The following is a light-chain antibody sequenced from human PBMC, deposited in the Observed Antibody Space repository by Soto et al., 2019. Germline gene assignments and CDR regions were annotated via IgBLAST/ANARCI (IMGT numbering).Light chain of an antibody. CDR3: AAWDDSLSGHVV. J-gene: IGLJ2*01. V-gene: IGLV1-47*01. CDR2: KNN. Sequence: QSVLTQPPSASGTPGRRVTIYCSGSSSNIGNHFVYWYQQLPGTAPKVLIYKNNQRPSGVPDRFSGSKSGTSASLAISGLRSEDEADYYCAAWDDSLSGHVVFGGGTKLTVL. CDR1: SSNIGNHF.